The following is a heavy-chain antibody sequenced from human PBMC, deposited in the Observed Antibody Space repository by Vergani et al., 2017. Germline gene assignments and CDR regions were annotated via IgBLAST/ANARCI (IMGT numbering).Heavy chain of an antibody. CDR3: ARERGITIFGVENWFDP. Sequence: QVQLQESGPGLVKPSQTLSLTCTVSGGSISSYYWSWIWQPPGKGLEWIGYIYYSGSTNYNPSLKSRVTISVDTSKNQFSLKLSSVTAADTAVYYCARERGITIFGVENWFDPWGQGTLVTVSS. CDR2: IYYSGST. D-gene: IGHD3-3*01. J-gene: IGHJ5*02. V-gene: IGHV4-59*01. CDR1: GGSISSYY.